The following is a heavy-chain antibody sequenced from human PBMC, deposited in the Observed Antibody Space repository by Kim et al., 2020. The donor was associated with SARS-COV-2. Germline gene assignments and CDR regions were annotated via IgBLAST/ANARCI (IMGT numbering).Heavy chain of an antibody. D-gene: IGHD3-22*01. V-gene: IGHV4-31*03. J-gene: IGHJ4*02. CDR1: GGSISSGGYY. CDR2: IYYSGST. Sequence: SETLSLTCTVSGGSISSGGYYWSWIRQHPGKGLEWIGYIYYSGSTYYNPSLKSRVTISVDTSKNQFSLKLSSVTAADTAVYYCARGRDSSGYFIGYWGQGTLVTVSS. CDR3: ARGRDSSGYFIGY.